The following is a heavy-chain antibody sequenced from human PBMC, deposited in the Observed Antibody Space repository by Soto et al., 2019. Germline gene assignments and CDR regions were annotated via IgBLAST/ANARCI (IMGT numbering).Heavy chain of an antibody. D-gene: IGHD2-21*02. Sequence: GGSLRLSCAASGFTFSSYGMHWVRQAPGKGLEWVAVIWYDGSNKYYADSVKGRFTISRDNSKNTLYLQMNSLRAEDTAVYYCARGYKPYCGGDCYPKYFQHWGQGTLVTVSS. CDR2: IWYDGSNK. CDR3: ARGYKPYCGGDCYPKYFQH. CDR1: GFTFSSYG. J-gene: IGHJ1*01. V-gene: IGHV3-33*01.